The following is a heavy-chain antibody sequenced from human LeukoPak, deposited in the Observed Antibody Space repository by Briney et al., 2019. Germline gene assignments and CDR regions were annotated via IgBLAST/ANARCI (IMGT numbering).Heavy chain of an antibody. CDR3: AKNLLGSEAFSWYFDL. CDR2: ISASGGGT. J-gene: IGHJ2*01. CDR1: GFTFSSDG. Sequence: GGSLRLSCVASGFTFSSDGMSWVRQAPGEGLEWVSSISASGGGTVYADSVKGRVTISRDNSKNTLYLQMHSLRAEDTAVYSCAKNLLGSEAFSWYFDLWGRGTQVTVSS. V-gene: IGHV3-23*01. D-gene: IGHD1-26*01.